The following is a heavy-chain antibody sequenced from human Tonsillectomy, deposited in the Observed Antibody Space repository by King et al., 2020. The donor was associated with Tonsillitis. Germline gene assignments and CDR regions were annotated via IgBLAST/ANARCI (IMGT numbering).Heavy chain of an antibody. D-gene: IGHD2-2*01. CDR3: AAPVPAAIN. CDR2: INHSGST. CDR1: GGSFSGFY. Sequence: QVQLQQWGAGLLKPSETLSLTCAVFGGSFSGFYWSWIRQPPGKGLEWIGEINHSGSTNYSPSLKSRVTISVDTSKNQFSLKLSPVTAADTVVYYCAAPVPAAINWGQGTLVTVSS. J-gene: IGHJ4*02. V-gene: IGHV4-34*01.